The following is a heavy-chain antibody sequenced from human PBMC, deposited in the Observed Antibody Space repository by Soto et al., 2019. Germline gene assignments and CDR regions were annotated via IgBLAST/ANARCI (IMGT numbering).Heavy chain of an antibody. Sequence: ASVKVSCKASGYTFPGYYMHWVRQAPGQGLEWMGWINPNSGGTNYAQKFQGWVTMTRDTSISTAYMELSRLRSDDTAVYYCARMRSLYYYGSGSYYNFDYWGQGTLVTVSS. CDR2: INPNSGGT. CDR1: GYTFPGYY. D-gene: IGHD3-10*01. CDR3: ARMRSLYYYGSGSYYNFDY. J-gene: IGHJ4*02. V-gene: IGHV1-2*04.